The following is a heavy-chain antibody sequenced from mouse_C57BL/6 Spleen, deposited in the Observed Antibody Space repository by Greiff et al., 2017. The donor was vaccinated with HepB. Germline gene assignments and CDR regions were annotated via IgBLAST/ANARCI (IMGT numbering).Heavy chain of an antibody. D-gene: IGHD1-1*01. CDR1: GYTFTDYY. Sequence: EVMLQQSGPELVKPGASVKISCKASGYTFTDYYMNWVKQSHGKSLEWIGDINPNNGGTSYNQKFKGKATLTVDKSSSTAYMELRSLTSEDSAVYYCARPAGSSTYYAMDYWGQGTSVTVSS. V-gene: IGHV1-26*01. CDR3: ARPAGSSTYYAMDY. CDR2: INPNNGGT. J-gene: IGHJ4*01.